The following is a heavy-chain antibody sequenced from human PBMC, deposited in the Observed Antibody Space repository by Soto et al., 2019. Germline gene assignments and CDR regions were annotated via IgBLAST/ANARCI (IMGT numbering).Heavy chain of an antibody. V-gene: IGHV2-5*01. D-gene: IGHD6-6*01. CDR1: GFSLSTSGVG. Sequence: QITLKESGPTLVKPTQTLTLTCTFSGFSLSTSGVGVGWIRQPPGKALEWLALIYWNDDKRYSPSLKSRLTITKDTSKSQVVLTMTNMDPVDTATYYCARSFYSSSSGYNWFAPWGQGTLVTVSS. J-gene: IGHJ5*02. CDR2: IYWNDDK. CDR3: ARSFYSSSSGYNWFAP.